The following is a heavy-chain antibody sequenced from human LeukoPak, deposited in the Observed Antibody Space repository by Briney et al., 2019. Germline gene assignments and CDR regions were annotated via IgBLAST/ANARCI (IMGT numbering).Heavy chain of an antibody. CDR1: GFTFSDYW. D-gene: IGHD7-27*01. CDR3: ARTGDFDY. V-gene: IGHV3-74*01. CDR2: IKTDGSST. J-gene: IGHJ4*02. Sequence: GGSLRLSCAAFGFTFSDYWMHWVRQAPGKGLVWVSYIKTDGSSTSYADSVKGRFTISRDNAKNTLYLQMNSLRAEDTAVYYCARTGDFDYWGQGILVTVSS.